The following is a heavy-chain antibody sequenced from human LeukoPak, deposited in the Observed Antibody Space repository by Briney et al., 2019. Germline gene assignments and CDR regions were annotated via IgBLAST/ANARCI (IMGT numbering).Heavy chain of an antibody. J-gene: IGHJ4*02. Sequence: SQTLSLTCTVSGGSISSGSYYWSWIRQPAGKGLEWIGRIYTSGSTNYNPSLKSRVTIAVDTSKNQFSLKLSSVTAADTAVYYCARISSGRDYWGQGTLVTVSS. V-gene: IGHV4-61*02. CDR2: IYTSGST. D-gene: IGHD6-19*01. CDR1: GGSISSGSYY. CDR3: ARISSGRDY.